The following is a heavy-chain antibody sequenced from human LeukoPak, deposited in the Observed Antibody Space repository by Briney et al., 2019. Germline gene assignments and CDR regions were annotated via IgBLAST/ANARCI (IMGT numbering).Heavy chain of an antibody. CDR2: FDPEDGET. CDR3: ARGGAGTYYKRDGWFDP. V-gene: IGHV1-24*01. D-gene: IGHD3-10*01. Sequence: ASVKVSCKVSGYTLTELSMHWVRQAPGKGLEWMGGFDPEDGETIYAQKFQGRVTMTRDNSISTAYMELNSLTSEDTAVYYCARGGAGTYYKRDGWFDPWGQGTVVTVSS. J-gene: IGHJ5*02. CDR1: GYTLTELS.